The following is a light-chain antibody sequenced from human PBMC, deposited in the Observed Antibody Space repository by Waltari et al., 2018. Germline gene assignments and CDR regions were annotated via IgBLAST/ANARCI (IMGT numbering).Light chain of an antibody. CDR3: QQYDTYPWT. CDR2: KAS. V-gene: IGKV1-5*03. Sequence: TCRASQKIKIWLTWYQQKPGKAPNLLIYKASSLQSGVPSRFSGSGSGTEVALTINSLQPDDFATYYCQQYDTYPWTFGHGTKVEIK. J-gene: IGKJ1*01. CDR1: QKIKIW.